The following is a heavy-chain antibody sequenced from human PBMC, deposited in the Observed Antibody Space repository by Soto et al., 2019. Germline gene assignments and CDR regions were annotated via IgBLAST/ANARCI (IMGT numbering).Heavy chain of an antibody. D-gene: IGHD4-17*01. Sequence: EVQLLESGGGLVQPGGSLRLSCAASGFSFGSYAMTWVRQAPGKGLERVSSIGGYGHTTHYAEFVQGRFIISRDDSKKTMDLQMNRLRVEDTAVYYCVKGGPTVIYFDHWGQGSLVSVSS. CDR2: IGGYGHTT. J-gene: IGHJ4*02. V-gene: IGHV3-23*01. CDR3: VKGGPTVIYFDH. CDR1: GFSFGSYA.